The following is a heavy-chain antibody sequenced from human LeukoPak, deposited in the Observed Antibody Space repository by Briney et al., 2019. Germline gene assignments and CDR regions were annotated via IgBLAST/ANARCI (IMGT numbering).Heavy chain of an antibody. Sequence: ASVKVSCKASGYTFTSYAMNWVLQAPGQRLEWMGWINTNTGNPTYAQGFTGRFVFSLDTSVSTAYLQICSLKAEDTAVYYCARDLRDYDILTGREYDWFDPWGQGTLVTVSS. CDR3: ARDLRDYDILTGREYDWFDP. CDR2: INTNTGNP. CDR1: GYTFTSYA. V-gene: IGHV7-4-1*01. J-gene: IGHJ5*02. D-gene: IGHD3-9*01.